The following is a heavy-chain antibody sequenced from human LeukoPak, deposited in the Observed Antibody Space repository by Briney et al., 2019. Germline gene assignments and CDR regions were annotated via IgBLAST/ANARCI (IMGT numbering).Heavy chain of an antibody. V-gene: IGHV1-18*01. CDR2: ISAYNGNT. J-gene: IGHJ4*02. CDR3: AGGGGEQWLVRRYYFDY. D-gene: IGHD6-19*01. CDR1: GYTFTNYG. Sequence: ASVKVSCKASGYTFTNYGITWVRQAPGQGLEWMGSISAYNGNTNYAQKLQGRVTMTTETSTSTAYMELRSLRSDDTAVYYCAGGGGEQWLVRRYYFDYWGQGTLVTVSS.